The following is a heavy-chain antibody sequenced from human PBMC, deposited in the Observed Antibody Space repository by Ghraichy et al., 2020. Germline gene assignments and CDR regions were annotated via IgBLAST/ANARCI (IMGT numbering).Heavy chain of an antibody. CDR1: GYTFTSYG. D-gene: IGHD3-3*01. CDR2: ISAYNGNT. Sequence: ASVKVSCKASGYTFTSYGISWVRQAPGQGLEWMGWISAYNGNTNYAQKLQGRVTMTTDTSTSTAYMELRSLRSDDTAVYYCARDPRITIFGVVTRGFGMDVWGQGTTVTVSS. J-gene: IGHJ6*02. V-gene: IGHV1-18*04. CDR3: ARDPRITIFGVVTRGFGMDV.